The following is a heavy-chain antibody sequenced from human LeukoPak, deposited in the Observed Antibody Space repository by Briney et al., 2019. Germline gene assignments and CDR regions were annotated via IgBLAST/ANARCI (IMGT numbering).Heavy chain of an antibody. Sequence: ASVKVSCKASGYTFTTYYIHWVRQAPGQGLEWMGWISAYNGNTNYAQKLQGRVTMTTDTSTSTAYMELRSLRSDDTAVYYCARDRTAEPTNWFDPWGQGTLVTVSS. CDR2: ISAYNGNT. J-gene: IGHJ5*02. CDR3: ARDRTAEPTNWFDP. CDR1: GYTFTTYY. D-gene: IGHD6-13*01. V-gene: IGHV1-18*04.